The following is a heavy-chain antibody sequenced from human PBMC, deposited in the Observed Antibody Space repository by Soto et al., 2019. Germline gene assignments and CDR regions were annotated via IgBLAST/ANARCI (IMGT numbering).Heavy chain of an antibody. CDR1: GGSISSSSYY. CDR2: IYYSGST. Sequence: QLQLQESGPGLVKPSETLSLTCTVSGGSISSSSYYWGWIRQPSGKGLEWIGSIYYSGSTYYNPSLKSRVTISVDTSKNQFSLKLSSVTAADTAVYYCARQYYYGSGRLDPWGQGTLVTVSS. V-gene: IGHV4-39*01. D-gene: IGHD3-10*01. J-gene: IGHJ5*02. CDR3: ARQYYYGSGRLDP.